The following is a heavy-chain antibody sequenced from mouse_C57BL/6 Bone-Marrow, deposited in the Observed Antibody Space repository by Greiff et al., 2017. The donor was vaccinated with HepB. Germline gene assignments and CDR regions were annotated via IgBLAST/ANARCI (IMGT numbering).Heavy chain of an antibody. Sequence: EVQLVESGGGLVQPGGSMKLSCVASGFTFSNYWMNWVRQSPEKGLEWVAQIRLKSDNYATHYAESVKGMFTISSDDSKSSVYLQMNNLRAEDTGIYYCKAMDYWGQGTSVTVSS. CDR2: IRLKSDNYAT. CDR1: GFTFSNYW. CDR3: KAMDY. J-gene: IGHJ4*01. V-gene: IGHV6-3*01.